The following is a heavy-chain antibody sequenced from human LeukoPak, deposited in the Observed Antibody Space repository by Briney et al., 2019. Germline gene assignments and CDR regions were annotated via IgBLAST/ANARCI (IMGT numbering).Heavy chain of an antibody. CDR2: INSDGSST. J-gene: IGHJ4*02. CDR1: GFTFSSYW. V-gene: IGHV3-74*01. CDR3: ARVLFSSSWYFDH. D-gene: IGHD6-13*01. Sequence: GGSLRLSCAVSGFTFSSYWMHWVRQAPGKGLVWVSRINSDGSSTSYADSVKGRFTISRDNAKNTLYLQMNSLRAEDTAVYYCARVLFSSSWYFDHWGQGTLVTVSS.